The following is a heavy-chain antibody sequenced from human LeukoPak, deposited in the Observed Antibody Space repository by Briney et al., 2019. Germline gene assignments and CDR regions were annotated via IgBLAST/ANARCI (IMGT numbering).Heavy chain of an antibody. Sequence: SETLSLTCAVSGDSIINYYWSWIRQPAGKGLEWIARIYTDGTTNYNPSLKGRVTMSVDTSKNQFSLNLTSVTAADTAVYYCARGICSGSCYSPGALDVWGQGKMVTVSS. J-gene: IGHJ3*01. CDR1: GDSIINYY. D-gene: IGHD3-22*01. V-gene: IGHV4-4*07. CDR2: IYTDGTT. CDR3: ARGICSGSCYSPGALDV.